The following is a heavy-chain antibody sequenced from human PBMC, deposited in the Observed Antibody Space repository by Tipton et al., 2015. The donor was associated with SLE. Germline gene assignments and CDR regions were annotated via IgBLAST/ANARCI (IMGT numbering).Heavy chain of an antibody. Sequence: SLRLSCAASGFTFRSYSMTWVRQAPVKGLEWVANIKQDVSETDYLDSVKGRFTISRDNSKNTLYLQMNSLRAEDTAVYYCAREWGRTFNYWGQGTLVTVSS. CDR3: AREWGRTFNY. V-gene: IGHV3-7*01. CDR1: GFTFRSYS. D-gene: IGHD7-27*01. J-gene: IGHJ4*02. CDR2: IKQDVSET.